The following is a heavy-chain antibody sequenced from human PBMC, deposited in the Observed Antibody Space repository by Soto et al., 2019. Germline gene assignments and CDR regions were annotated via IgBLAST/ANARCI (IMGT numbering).Heavy chain of an antibody. CDR1: RFTFSSYD. Sequence: LRLSCAASRFTFSSYDMNWVRQAPWKGLEWVSYISSSSSTIYYADSVKGRFTISRDNAKNSLYLQMNSLRDEDTAVYYCARDATFGTKGGSFDIWGHGTLVTVSS. V-gene: IGHV3-48*02. D-gene: IGHD3-16*01. CDR2: ISSSSSTI. CDR3: ARDATFGTKGGSFDI. J-gene: IGHJ3*02.